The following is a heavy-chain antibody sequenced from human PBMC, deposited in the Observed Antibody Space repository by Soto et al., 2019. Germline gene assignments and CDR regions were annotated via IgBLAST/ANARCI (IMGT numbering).Heavy chain of an antibody. D-gene: IGHD1-20*01. CDR2: IMGSGGKT. J-gene: IGHJ4*02. Sequence: EVQLLESGGGLVQPGGSLRLSCAASGFSFRSYPMNWVRQAPGKGLESVAVIMGSGGKTCYADSVQGRFTISRDDSKSTVFLQMNSLRADDTATYYCAKGGDNWYFDYRGQGTLVTVTS. CDR1: GFSFRSYP. CDR3: AKGGDNWYFDY. V-gene: IGHV3-23*01.